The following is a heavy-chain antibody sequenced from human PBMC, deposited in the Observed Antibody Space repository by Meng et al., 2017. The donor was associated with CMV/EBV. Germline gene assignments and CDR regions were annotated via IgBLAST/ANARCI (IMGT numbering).Heavy chain of an antibody. J-gene: IGHJ4*02. V-gene: IGHV4-34*01. Sequence: SETLSLTCIVSGGSISSYYWSWIRQPPGKGLEWIGEINHSGSTNYNPSLKSRVTISVDTSKNQFSLKLSSVTAADTAVYYCARGSDGYSSGWYRYWGQGTLVTVSS. CDR3: ARGSDGYSSGWYRY. CDR1: GGSISSYY. D-gene: IGHD6-19*01. CDR2: INHSGST.